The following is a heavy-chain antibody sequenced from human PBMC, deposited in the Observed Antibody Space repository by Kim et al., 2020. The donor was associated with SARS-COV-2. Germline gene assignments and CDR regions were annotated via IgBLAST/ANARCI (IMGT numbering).Heavy chain of an antibody. Sequence: RVTISVDTSKNQFSLKLSSVTAADTAVYYCARVRDGHHIVVVTAMEAFDIWGQGTMVTVSS. D-gene: IGHD2-21*02. CDR3: ARVRDGHHIVVVTAMEAFDI. J-gene: IGHJ3*02. V-gene: IGHV4-39*07.